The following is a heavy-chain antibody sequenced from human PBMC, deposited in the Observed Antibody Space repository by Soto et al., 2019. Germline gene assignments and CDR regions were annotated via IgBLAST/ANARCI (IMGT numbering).Heavy chain of an antibody. J-gene: IGHJ4*02. D-gene: IGHD6-13*01. CDR3: AKVLGSSSWYYFDY. Sequence: WGSLRLSCAASGFTFSSYAMSWVRQAPGKGLEWVSAISGSVGSTYYADSVKGRFTISRDNSKNTLYLQMNSLRAEDTAVYYCAKVLGSSSWYYFDYWGQGTLVTVSS. CDR2: ISGSVGST. CDR1: GFTFSSYA. V-gene: IGHV3-23*01.